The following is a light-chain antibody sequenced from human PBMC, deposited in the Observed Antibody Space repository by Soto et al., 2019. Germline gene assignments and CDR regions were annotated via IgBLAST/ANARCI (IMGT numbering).Light chain of an antibody. CDR3: MQALHTWT. J-gene: IGKJ1*01. V-gene: IGKV2-28*01. Sequence: DIVMTQSPLSLPVTPGEPASISCRSSQSLLYGNGYNYLEWYVQKPGQSPHLLIYLGSNRASGVPDRFSGSGSGTDFTLKISRVEAEDVGVYYCMQALHTWTFGQGTKVEIK. CDR2: LGS. CDR1: QSLLYGNGYNY.